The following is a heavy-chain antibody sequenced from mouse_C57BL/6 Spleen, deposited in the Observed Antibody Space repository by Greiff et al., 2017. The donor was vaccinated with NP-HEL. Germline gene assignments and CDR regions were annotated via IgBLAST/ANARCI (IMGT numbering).Heavy chain of an antibody. CDR3: ATTVVANYFDY. CDR1: GYTFTSYW. J-gene: IGHJ2*01. D-gene: IGHD1-1*01. Sequence: QVQLQQPGAELVKPGASVKLSCKASGYTFTSYWMQWVKQRPGQGLEWIGEIDPSDSYTNYNQKFKGKATLTVDTSSSTAYMQLSSLTSEDSAVYYCATTVVANYFDYWGQGTTLTVSS. V-gene: IGHV1-50*01. CDR2: IDPSDSYT.